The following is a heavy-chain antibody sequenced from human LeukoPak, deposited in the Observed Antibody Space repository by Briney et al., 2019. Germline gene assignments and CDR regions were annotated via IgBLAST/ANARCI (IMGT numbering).Heavy chain of an antibody. CDR3: ARGKGYYDSSGYYPPYYFDY. Sequence: ASVMVSCKASGYTFTSYGISWVRQAPGQGLEWMGWISAYNGNTNYAQKLQGRVTMTTDTSTSTAYMELRSLRSDDTAVYYCARGKGYYDSSGYYPPYYFDYWGQGTLVTVSS. V-gene: IGHV1-18*01. CDR1: GYTFTSYG. J-gene: IGHJ4*02. CDR2: ISAYNGNT. D-gene: IGHD3-22*01.